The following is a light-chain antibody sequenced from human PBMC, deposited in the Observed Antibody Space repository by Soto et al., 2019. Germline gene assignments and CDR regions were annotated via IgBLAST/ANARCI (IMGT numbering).Light chain of an antibody. CDR2: AAS. Sequence: QMNQSTSSLSASVGDGVTITFRASQNIIRHLNWYQHKPGRAPRLLIYAASTLQSGVPSRFTGSGSGTEFTLTITGLQPEDFATYYCQHSYNRPIAFGQGTRLEVK. J-gene: IGKJ5*01. CDR3: QHSYNRPIA. V-gene: IGKV1-39*01. CDR1: QNIIRH.